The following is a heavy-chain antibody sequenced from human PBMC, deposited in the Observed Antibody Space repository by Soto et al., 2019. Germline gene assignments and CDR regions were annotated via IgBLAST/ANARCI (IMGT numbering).Heavy chain of an antibody. J-gene: IGHJ4*02. CDR2: TNAGNGNT. V-gene: IGHV1-3*05. CDR1: GYTLTSYA. CDR3: ARTLGWHFDY. D-gene: IGHD2-15*01. Sequence: QVQLVQSGAEEKKPGASVKVSCKASGYTLTSYAMPWVRQAPGQSLEWMGWTNAGNGNTKYSQKFQGRVTITRDTSASTAYMELSSLRSEDTAVYYCARTLGWHFDYWGQGTLVTVSS.